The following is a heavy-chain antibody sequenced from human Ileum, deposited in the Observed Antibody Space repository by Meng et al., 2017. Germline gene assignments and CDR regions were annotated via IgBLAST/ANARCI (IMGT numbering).Heavy chain of an antibody. CDR1: GSTLSDYW. D-gene: IGHD2-15*01. Sequence: VQFVESGGGLVRPGGSLRLSCAVSGSTLSDYWMHWVRQTPGKGLVWVSRINGDGSTTTYADSVKGRFTISRDNAESTLYLQMNSLRVDDTAVYYCTRAGSFRHDYWGQGALVTVSS. CDR3: TRAGSFRHDY. J-gene: IGHJ4*02. CDR2: INGDGSTT. V-gene: IGHV3-74*01.